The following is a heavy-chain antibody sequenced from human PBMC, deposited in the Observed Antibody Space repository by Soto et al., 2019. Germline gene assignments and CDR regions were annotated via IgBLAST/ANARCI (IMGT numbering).Heavy chain of an antibody. V-gene: IGHV1-8*01. CDR2: MNPNSGNT. Sequence: QVQLVQSGAEVKKPGASVKVSCKASGYTFTSYDINWVRQATGQGLEWMGWMNPNSGNTGFAQKYEGRVTMTRNTAISTAYRELISLRSEDTAGYYCARGHSYYGSWSYDWFDPWGQGTLVTVSS. D-gene: IGHD3-10*01. CDR3: ARGHSYYGSWSYDWFDP. J-gene: IGHJ5*02. CDR1: GYTFTSYD.